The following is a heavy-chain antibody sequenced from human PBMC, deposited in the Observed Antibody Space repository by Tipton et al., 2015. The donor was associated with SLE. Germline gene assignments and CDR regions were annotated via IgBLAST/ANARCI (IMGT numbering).Heavy chain of an antibody. CDR3: LKDCSDDCSNPSFDY. D-gene: IGHD4-11*01. J-gene: IGHJ4*02. V-gene: IGHV3-9*03. CDR2: ISWNSGTI. CDR1: GFTFDDYA. Sequence: SLRLSCAASGFTFDDYAMHWVRQAPGKGLEWVSGISWNSGTIAYADSVKGRFTISRDNASNSLYLQMHNLRAQDMALYCCLKDCSDDCSNPSFDYWGQRTLDTVSS.